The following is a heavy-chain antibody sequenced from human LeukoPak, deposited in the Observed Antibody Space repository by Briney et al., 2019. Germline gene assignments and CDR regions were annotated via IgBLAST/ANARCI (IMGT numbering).Heavy chain of an antibody. CDR3: ARPSLNTGSYFDY. V-gene: IGHV3-7*01. J-gene: IGHJ4*02. CDR1: GFSFSNYW. CDR2: MKQDGSEI. D-gene: IGHD1-26*01. Sequence: GGSLRLSCEASGFSFSNYWMSWVRQAPGKGLEWVANMKQDGSEIYYVDSVRGRFTISRDNAKNSLYLQMNSLRAEDTAVYYCARPSLNTGSYFDYWGQGILVSVSS.